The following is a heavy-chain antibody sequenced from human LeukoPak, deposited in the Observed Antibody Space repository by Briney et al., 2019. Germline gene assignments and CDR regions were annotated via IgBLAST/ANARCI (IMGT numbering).Heavy chain of an antibody. V-gene: IGHV1-2*02. CDR1: GYTFTGYY. CDR3: SRDLGFRGYSSDWSSG. J-gene: IGHJ4*02. Sequence: ASVKVSCKASGYTFTGYYIHWVRQAPGQGFEWMGWINPDSGGTNFAQQFQGRVTMTRDTSSSTAYMDLTRLRYDDTAVYYCSRDLGFRGYSSDWSSGWGQGTLVSVSS. D-gene: IGHD6-19*01. CDR2: INPDSGGT.